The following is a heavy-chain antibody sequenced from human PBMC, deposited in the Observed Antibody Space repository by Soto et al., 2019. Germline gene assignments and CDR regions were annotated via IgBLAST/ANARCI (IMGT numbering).Heavy chain of an antibody. Sequence: QVQLQESGPGLVKPSETLSLTCTVSGASISGFYWSWIRKSAGKGLEWIGRIYATGTTDYNPSLKSRVMMSVDTSKKQFSLKLRSVTAADTAVYYCVRDGTKTLRDWFDPWGQGIPVTVSS. CDR2: IYATGTT. V-gene: IGHV4-4*07. D-gene: IGHD1-1*01. CDR1: GASISGFY. CDR3: VRDGTKTLRDWFDP. J-gene: IGHJ5*02.